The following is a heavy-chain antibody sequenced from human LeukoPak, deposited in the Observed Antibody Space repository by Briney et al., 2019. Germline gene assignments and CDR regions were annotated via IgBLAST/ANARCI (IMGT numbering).Heavy chain of an antibody. D-gene: IGHD6-19*01. CDR3: AKPYSSGWSPYYHYYMDV. CDR1: GFTFSNYA. V-gene: IGHV3-23*01. CDR2: VSDSGTST. J-gene: IGHJ6*03. Sequence: GGSLRLSCEVSGFTFSNYAMTWVRQALGKGLEWVSSVSDSGTSTYYADSVKGRFTISRDNSKNTLYLQMSTLRAEDTAVYFCAKPYSSGWSPYYHYYMDVWGTGTTVTVSS.